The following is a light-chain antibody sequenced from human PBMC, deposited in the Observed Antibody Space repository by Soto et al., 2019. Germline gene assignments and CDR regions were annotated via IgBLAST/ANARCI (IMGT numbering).Light chain of an antibody. J-gene: IGKJ4*01. CDR3: QQYYSTPLA. CDR1: QSVLYRSNSKNY. CDR2: WTS. V-gene: IGKV4-1*01. Sequence: DIVMTQSKKSLAVSLGERATSNCKSRQSVLYRSNSKNYLAWYQQKPGQPPRLLIYWTSTRESGVPDRFSGSGSGTDFTLTISSLQAEDVAVYYCQQYYSTPLAFGGGTIVDVK.